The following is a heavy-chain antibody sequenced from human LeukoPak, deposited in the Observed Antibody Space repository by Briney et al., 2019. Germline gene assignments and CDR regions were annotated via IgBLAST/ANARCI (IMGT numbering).Heavy chain of an antibody. J-gene: IGHJ5*02. V-gene: IGHV1-2*02. CDR2: INPNSGGT. D-gene: IGHD3-10*01. CDR3: ARDRKVRGARGNWFDP. Sequence: ASVKVSCKSSGYTFTGYNMHLVRHAPGQGLEWMGLINPNSGGTNYAKKFQGRVTMTRETSISTAYMELSRLRSDDTAVYYCARDRKVRGARGNWFDPWGQGTLVTVSS. CDR1: GYTFTGYN.